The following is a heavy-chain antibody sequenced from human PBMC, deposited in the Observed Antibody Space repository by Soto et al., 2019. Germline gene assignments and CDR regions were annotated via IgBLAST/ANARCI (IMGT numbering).Heavy chain of an antibody. D-gene: IGHD1-26*01. CDR1: GGSISSGGDY. Sequence: SETLSLTCTVSGGSISSGGDYWSWIRQHPGKGLEWIGYIYYSGSTYYNPSLKSRVTMSVDTSKNQFSLKLSSVTAADTAVYYCARRPKRGSYSWCFDYWGQGTLVTVSS. J-gene: IGHJ4*02. V-gene: IGHV4-31*03. CDR3: ARRPKRGSYSWCFDY. CDR2: IYYSGST.